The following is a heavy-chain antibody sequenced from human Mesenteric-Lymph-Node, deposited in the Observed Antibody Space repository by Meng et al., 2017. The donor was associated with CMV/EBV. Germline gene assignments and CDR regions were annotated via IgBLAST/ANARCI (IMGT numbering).Heavy chain of an antibody. CDR2: INSDGSST. CDR1: GFTFSSYW. J-gene: IGHJ6*02. V-gene: IGHV3-74*01. Sequence: GGSLRLSCVASGFTFSSYWMHWVRQAPGKGLVWVSRINSDGSSTSYADSVKGRFTISRDNAKNTLYLQMSSLRAEDTAVYYCAREGDSSSWYGVYYYYYYGMDVWGQGTTVTVSS. D-gene: IGHD6-13*01. CDR3: AREGDSSSWYGVYYYYYYGMDV.